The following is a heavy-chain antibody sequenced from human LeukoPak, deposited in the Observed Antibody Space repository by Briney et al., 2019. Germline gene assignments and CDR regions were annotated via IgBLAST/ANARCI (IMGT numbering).Heavy chain of an antibody. CDR3: AREGRQEYVYFDH. V-gene: IGHV4-59*01. CDR1: GGSISSYY. Sequence: PAETLSLTCTVSGGSISSYYLSWIRQPPGKGLEWIWDINYSGSTNYNPSLKRRVTMSVDTYKNQFSLKLSSVTAADTAMYYCAREGRQEYVYFDHWGQGSLVTVSS. D-gene: IGHD1-14*01. CDR2: INYSGST. J-gene: IGHJ4*02.